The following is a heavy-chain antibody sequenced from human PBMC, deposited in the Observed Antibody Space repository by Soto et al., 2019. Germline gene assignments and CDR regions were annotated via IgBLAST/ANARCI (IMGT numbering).Heavy chain of an antibody. CDR2: SSGSGDSA. CDR1: GFTFSSFA. CDR3: ARRGSGNYYDY. V-gene: IGHV3-23*01. J-gene: IGHJ4*02. D-gene: IGHD1-26*01. Sequence: EVQLLESGGGLVQPGGSLRLSCAASGFTFSSFAMRWVRQAPGKGLEWVSSSSGSGDSAYYADSVKGRFTISRDNSENTLYLQMHSLRAEDTAVYYCARRGSGNYYDYWGQGTLVTVSS.